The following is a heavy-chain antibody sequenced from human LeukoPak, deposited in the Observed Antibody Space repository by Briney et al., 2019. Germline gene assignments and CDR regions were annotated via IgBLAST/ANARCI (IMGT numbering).Heavy chain of an antibody. J-gene: IGHJ4*02. CDR3: AKDLMEWELTSVADY. CDR2: ISYDGSNK. V-gene: IGHV3-30*18. Sequence: GGSPRLSCAASGFTFSSYGMHWVRQAPGKGLEWVAVISYDGSNKYYADSVKGRFTISRDNSKNTLYLQMNSLRAEDTAVYYCAKDLMEWELTSVADYWGQGALVTVSS. CDR1: GFTFSSYG. D-gene: IGHD1-26*01.